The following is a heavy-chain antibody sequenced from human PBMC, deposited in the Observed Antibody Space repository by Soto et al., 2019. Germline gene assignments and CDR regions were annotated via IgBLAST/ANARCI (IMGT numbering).Heavy chain of an antibody. Sequence: GASVKVSCKASGYTFTGYYMHWVRQAPGQGLEWMGWINPNSGGTNYAQKFQGWVTMTRDTSISTAYMELSRLRSDDTAVYYCARDRTHYYDFWSGYYTGYYFDYWGQGTLVTVSS. D-gene: IGHD3-3*01. V-gene: IGHV1-2*04. J-gene: IGHJ4*02. CDR2: INPNSGGT. CDR3: ARDRTHYYDFWSGYYTGYYFDY. CDR1: GYTFTGYY.